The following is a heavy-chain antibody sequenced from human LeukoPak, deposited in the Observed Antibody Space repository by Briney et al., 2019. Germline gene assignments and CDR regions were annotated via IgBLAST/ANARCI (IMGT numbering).Heavy chain of an antibody. CDR3: ATYTNPLHY. CDR2: IHYTGST. Sequence: SETLSLTCTVSSGSISYFYWNWIRQPPGKGLEWIGYIHYTGSTNYNPSLKSRVTISVDTSKNQFSLKLSSVTAADTAVYYCATYTNPLHYWGQGTLVTVSS. CDR1: SGSISYFY. J-gene: IGHJ4*02. V-gene: IGHV4-59*01. D-gene: IGHD2-8*01.